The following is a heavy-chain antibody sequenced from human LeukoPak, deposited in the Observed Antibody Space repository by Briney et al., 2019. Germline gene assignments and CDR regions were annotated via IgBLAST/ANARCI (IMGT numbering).Heavy chain of an antibody. J-gene: IGHJ3*02. CDR3: AGGYDSSGYYGRAFDI. V-gene: IGHV3-33*01. CDR1: GFTFSSYG. Sequence: ESGGSLRLSCAASGFTFSSYGMHWVRQAPDKGLEWVAVIWYDGSNKYYADSVKGRFTISRDNSKNTLYLQMNSLRAEDTAVYYCAGGYDSSGYYGRAFDIWGQGTMVTVSS. D-gene: IGHD3-22*01. CDR2: IWYDGSNK.